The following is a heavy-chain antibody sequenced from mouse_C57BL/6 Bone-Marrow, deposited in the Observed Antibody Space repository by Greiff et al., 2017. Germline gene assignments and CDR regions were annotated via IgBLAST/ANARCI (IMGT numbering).Heavy chain of an antibody. Sequence: VMLVESGAELVKPGASVKLSCKASGYTFTEYTIHWVKQRSGQGLEWIGWFYPGSGSIKYNEKFKDKATLTADKSSSTVYMELSRLTSEDSAVYFCARHSLYYYGSRGYYAMDYWGQGTSVTVSS. CDR1: GYTFTEYT. CDR2: FYPGSGSI. V-gene: IGHV1-62-2*01. CDR3: ARHSLYYYGSRGYYAMDY. D-gene: IGHD1-1*01. J-gene: IGHJ4*01.